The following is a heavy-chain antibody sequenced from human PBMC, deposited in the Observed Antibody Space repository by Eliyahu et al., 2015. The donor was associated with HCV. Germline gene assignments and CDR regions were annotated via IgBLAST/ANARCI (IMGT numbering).Heavy chain of an antibody. CDR1: GFSVSDXG. J-gene: IGHJ4*02. Sequence: EVQLLESGGGSVQPGGXLRLXCXAXGFSVSDXGMTWXRQGPGKGLEWVSAISGSAGSTYYADSVKGRFTISKDNSKNTMYLQMNNLRGEDTAIYYCAKQRSLIRGGNDYWGQGILVTVSS. V-gene: IGHV3-23*01. CDR3: AKQRSLIRGGNDY. CDR2: ISGSAGST. D-gene: IGHD3-10*01.